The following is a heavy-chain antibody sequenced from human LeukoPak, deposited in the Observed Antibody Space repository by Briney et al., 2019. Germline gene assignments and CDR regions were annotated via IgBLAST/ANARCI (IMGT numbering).Heavy chain of an antibody. CDR2: IVVGSGNT. CDR3: AREGPARITIFGVVETLSHSHMDV. CDR1: GFTFTSPA. J-gene: IGHJ6*02. D-gene: IGHD3-3*01. V-gene: IGHV1-58*02. Sequence: SVKVSCKASGFTFTSPAMQWVRQARGQRLEWIGWIVVGSGNTNYAQKFQERVTITRDMSTSTAYMELSSLRSEDTAVYYCAREGPARITIFGVVETLSHSHMDVWGQGTTVTVSS.